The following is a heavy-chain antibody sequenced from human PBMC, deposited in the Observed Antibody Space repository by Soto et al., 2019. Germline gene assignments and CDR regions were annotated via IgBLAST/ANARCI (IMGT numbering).Heavy chain of an antibody. CDR3: ATGLRRHQPLDY. CDR1: GYTFTSYY. J-gene: IGHJ4*02. CDR2: INPSGGSA. Sequence: ASVKVSCKASGYTFTSYYMHWVRQAPGQGLEWMGIINPSGGSASYAQKFQGRVTMTRDTSTSTVYMELSSLRSEDTAVYYCATGLRRHQPLDYWGQGTLVTAPQ. V-gene: IGHV1-46*01. D-gene: IGHD2-2*01.